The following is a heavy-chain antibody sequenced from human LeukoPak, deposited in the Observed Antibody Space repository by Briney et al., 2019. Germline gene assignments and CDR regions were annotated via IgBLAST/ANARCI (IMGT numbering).Heavy chain of an antibody. V-gene: IGHV1-2*02. CDR3: ARPFRYYDTSGYLYY. J-gene: IGHJ4*02. D-gene: IGHD3-22*01. CDR2: INPNSGGT. Sequence: ASVKVSCKASGYTFTCYYMHWVRQAPGQGLEWMGWINPNSGGTNYAQKFQGRVTMTRDTSISTAYMELSRLRSDDTAVYYCARPFRYYDTSGYLYYWGQGTLVTVSS. CDR1: GYTFTCYY.